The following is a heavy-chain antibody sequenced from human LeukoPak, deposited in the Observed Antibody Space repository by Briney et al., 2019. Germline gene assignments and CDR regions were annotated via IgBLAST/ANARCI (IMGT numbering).Heavy chain of an antibody. Sequence: GGSLRLSCTASGFTFGAYAMSWVRQAPGQGLEWVGFIRSKAYGGTTEYAASVKGRFTISRADSKSIAYLQMNSLKTEDTAVYYCTREGAAYGSGSYYFDYWGQGTLVTVSS. CDR3: TREGAAYGSGSYYFDY. D-gene: IGHD3-10*01. CDR2: IRSKAYGGTT. CDR1: GFTFGAYA. V-gene: IGHV3-49*04. J-gene: IGHJ4*02.